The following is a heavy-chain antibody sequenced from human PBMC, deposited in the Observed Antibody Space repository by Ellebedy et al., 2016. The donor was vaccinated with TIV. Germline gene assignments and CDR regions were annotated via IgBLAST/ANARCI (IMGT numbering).Heavy chain of an antibody. D-gene: IGHD6-19*01. CDR2: MWYDGSNE. CDR1: GFTFTTYG. CDR3: ARGSGWYDY. J-gene: IGHJ4*02. Sequence: GESLKISXAASGFTFTTYGFHWVRQAPGKGLEWVAVMWYDGSNEYYADSVKGRFTISRDNAKNSLYLQMNSLRDEDTAVYYCARGSGWYDYWGQGTLVTVSS. V-gene: IGHV3-33*01.